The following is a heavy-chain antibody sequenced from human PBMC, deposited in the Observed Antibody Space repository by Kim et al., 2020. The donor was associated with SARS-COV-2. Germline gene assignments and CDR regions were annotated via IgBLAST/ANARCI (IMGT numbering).Heavy chain of an antibody. CDR1: GGSFSSYH. V-gene: IGHV4-4*07. J-gene: IGHJ4*01. CDR2: IYSSGST. D-gene: IGHD6-19*01. CDR3: ARGSGWLFDS. Sequence: SETLSLTCTVSGGSFSSYHWSWIRQPAGKGLEWIAGIYSSGSTNYNPSLKSRVTMTVDTSKNQFSLKLSSVTAADTAVYYCARGSGWLFDSWGPGTLVTV.